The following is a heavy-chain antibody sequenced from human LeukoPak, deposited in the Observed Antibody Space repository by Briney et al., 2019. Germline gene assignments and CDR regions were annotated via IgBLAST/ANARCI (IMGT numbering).Heavy chain of an antibody. CDR3: SRDTRAADAEYFQH. CDR2: INPNSGNS. J-gene: IGHJ1*01. Sequence: GASVKVSCKASGYTFTGYYMHWMRQAPGQGPEWMGMINPNSGNSRYARKFQGRITMARDTSTSTFYMELSSLRSEDTAMYYCSRDTRAADAEYFQHWGQGTLVTVSS. V-gene: IGHV1-46*01. CDR1: GYTFTGYY. D-gene: IGHD2-15*01.